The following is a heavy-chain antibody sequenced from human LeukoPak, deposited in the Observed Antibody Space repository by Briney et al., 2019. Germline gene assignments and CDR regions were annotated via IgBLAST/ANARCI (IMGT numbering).Heavy chain of an antibody. D-gene: IGHD2-21*02. CDR2: IIPMFGTP. CDR3: ARDTTLSRVLTATTTYYYYYYMDL. V-gene: IGHV1-69*01. Sequence: GASVKVSCKASGGTFSSYAITWVRQAPGQGLEWMGGIIPMFGTPNYAQKFQGGVTITADDSTNTGYMELSNMRSEDTAVYYCARDTTLSRVLTATTTYYYYYYMDLWGKGTTVTISS. J-gene: IGHJ6*03. CDR1: GGTFSSYA.